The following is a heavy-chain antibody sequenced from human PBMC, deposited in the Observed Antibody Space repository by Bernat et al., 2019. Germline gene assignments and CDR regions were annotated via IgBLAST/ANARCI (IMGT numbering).Heavy chain of an antibody. CDR2: ISAGGGDT. CDR1: GFTYGNYA. J-gene: IGHJ4*02. V-gene: IGHV3-23*01. CDR3: AKEGYSRGVIDF. Sequence: EVQLLESGGGLVQPGGSLRLSCAASGFTYGNYAMSWVRQAPGKGLEWVSSISAGGGDTYFGDAVRGRFTSSRDNSKNTLNRQMTSLRAEDTAVYYCAKEGYSRGVIDFWGQGTLVIVSS. D-gene: IGHD6-13*01.